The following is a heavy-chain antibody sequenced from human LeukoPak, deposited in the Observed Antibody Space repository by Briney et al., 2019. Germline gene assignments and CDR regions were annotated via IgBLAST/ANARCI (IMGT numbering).Heavy chain of an antibody. J-gene: IGHJ4*02. V-gene: IGHV1-2*02. CDR2: INPNSGGT. Sequence: ASVKVSCKASGYTFAGYYIHWVRQAPGQGLEWMGWINPNSGGTDYAQKFQGRVTMTRDTSINTAYMDLNRLRSDDTAVYYCASVLYLVGGTYFGYWGQGTLVTVSS. D-gene: IGHD4-23*01. CDR1: GYTFAGYY. CDR3: ASVLYLVGGTYFGY.